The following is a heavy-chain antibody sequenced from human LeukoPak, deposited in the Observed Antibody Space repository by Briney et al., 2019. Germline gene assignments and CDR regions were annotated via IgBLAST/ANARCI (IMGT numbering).Heavy chain of an antibody. CDR2: INAGNGNT. V-gene: IGHV1-3*01. D-gene: IGHD3-3*01. Sequence: ASVKVSCKASGYTFTSYAMHWVRQAPGQRLEWMGWINAGNGNTKYSQKLQGRVTMTTDTSTSTAYMELRSLRSDDTAVYYCARDTMDYWGQGTLVTVSS. CDR1: GYTFTSYA. J-gene: IGHJ4*02. CDR3: ARDTMDY.